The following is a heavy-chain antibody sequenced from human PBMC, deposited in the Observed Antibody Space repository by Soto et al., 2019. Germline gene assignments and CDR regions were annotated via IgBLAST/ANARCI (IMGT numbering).Heavy chain of an antibody. D-gene: IGHD2-21*01. CDR1: GFTFSNYG. V-gene: IGHV1-18*01. Sequence: GQLVQSGAEVKKPGASVKLSCKASGFTFSNYGLNWVRQAPGQGLAWMGWVSANNGHTNYAQNLKGRVSMTTDTSTSTAYMELRGLTFDDTAVYYCARDIASVTANHFFYYYAMDVWGQGTTVTVSS. CDR3: ARDIASVTANHFFYYYAMDV. J-gene: IGHJ6*02. CDR2: VSANNGHT.